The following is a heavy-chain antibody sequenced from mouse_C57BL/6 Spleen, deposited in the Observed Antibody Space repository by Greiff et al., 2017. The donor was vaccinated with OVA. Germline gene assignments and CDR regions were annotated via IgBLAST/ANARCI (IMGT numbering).Heavy chain of an antibody. V-gene: IGHV1-66*01. D-gene: IGHD1-1*01. CDR3: APITTGRGGCAD. CDR1: GYSFTSYY. CDR2: IYPGSGNT. J-gene: IGHJ3*01. Sequence: QVQLQQSGPELVKPGASVKISCKASGYSFTSYYIHWVKQRPGQGLEWIGWIYPGSGNTKYNEKFKGKATLTADTSYSTAYMQLSRLTSEDSAVYYCAPITTGRGGCADWGQGTLVTVSA.